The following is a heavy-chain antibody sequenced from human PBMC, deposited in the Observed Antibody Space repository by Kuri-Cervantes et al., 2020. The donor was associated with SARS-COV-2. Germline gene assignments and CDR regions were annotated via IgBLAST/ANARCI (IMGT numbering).Heavy chain of an antibody. D-gene: IGHD6-13*01. CDR2: ISGSGGST. V-gene: IGHV3-23*01. CDR1: GFTFSSYA. Sequence: GGSLRLSCAASGFTFSSYAMSWVRQAPGKGLEWVSAISGSGGSTYYADSVKGQFTISRDNSKNTLYLQMNSLRAEDTAVYYCAKASIAAAGDYYYYYGMDVWGQGTTVTVSS. J-gene: IGHJ6*02. CDR3: AKASIAAAGDYYYYYGMDV.